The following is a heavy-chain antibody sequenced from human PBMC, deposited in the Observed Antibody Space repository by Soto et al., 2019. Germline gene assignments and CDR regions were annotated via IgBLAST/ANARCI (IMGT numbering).Heavy chain of an antibody. CDR1: GYTFSNYG. CDR2: ISVYNGNT. V-gene: IGHV1-18*01. D-gene: IGHD3-3*01. Sequence: QVQLVQSGAEVKKPGASVKVSCRSSGYTFSNYGIGWVRQAPGQGLEWMGWISVYNGNTNYAQNLQGRVTMTTDTSTSTAYMELRSLRSDDTAVYYCARVGDMAYKDWGQGTLVTVSP. J-gene: IGHJ4*02. CDR3: ARVGDMAYKD.